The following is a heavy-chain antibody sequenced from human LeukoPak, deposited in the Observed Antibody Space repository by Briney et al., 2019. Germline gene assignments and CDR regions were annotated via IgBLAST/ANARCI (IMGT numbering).Heavy chain of an antibody. J-gene: IGHJ5*02. CDR1: GYTFTGYY. Sequence: ASVTVSFKASGYTFTGYYMHWVRQAPGQGLEWMGWINPNSGGTNYAQKFQGRVAMTRDTSISTAYMELSRLRSDDTAVYYCARRTSYSSSWYGGNNWFDPWGQGTLVTVSS. CDR3: ARRTSYSSSWYGGNNWFDP. D-gene: IGHD6-13*01. V-gene: IGHV1-2*02. CDR2: INPNSGGT.